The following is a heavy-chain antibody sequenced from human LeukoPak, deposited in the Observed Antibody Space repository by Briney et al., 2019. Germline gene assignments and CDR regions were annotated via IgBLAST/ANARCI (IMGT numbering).Heavy chain of an antibody. J-gene: IGHJ4*02. D-gene: IGHD6-13*01. CDR3: ARGGSSWYFDY. Sequence: KPSETLSLTCTASGGSISSSSYYWGWIRQPPGKGLEWIGNIYYSGSTYYNPSLKSRVTISVDKSKNQFSLKLSSVSAVDTAVHYCARGGSSWYFDYWGQGTLVTVSS. V-gene: IGHV4-39*07. CDR2: IYYSGST. CDR1: GGSISSSSYY.